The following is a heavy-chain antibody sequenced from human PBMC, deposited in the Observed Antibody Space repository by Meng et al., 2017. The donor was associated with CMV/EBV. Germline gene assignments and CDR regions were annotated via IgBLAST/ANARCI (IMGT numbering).Heavy chain of an antibody. D-gene: IGHD2-2*01. V-gene: IGHV1-8*02. CDR2: ISVYHGYT. J-gene: IGHJ6*02. CDR1: GGTFSSYA. Sequence: ASVKVSCKASGGTFSSYAISWVRQAPGQGLEWMGWISVYHGYTNYAQKFQGRVTMTRNTSISTAYMELSSLRSEDTAVYYCARKYCSSSSCKGGHGMDVWGQGTTVTVSS. CDR3: ARKYCSSSSCKGGHGMDV.